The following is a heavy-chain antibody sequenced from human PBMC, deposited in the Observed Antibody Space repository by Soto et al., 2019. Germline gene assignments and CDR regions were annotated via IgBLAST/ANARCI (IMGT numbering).Heavy chain of an antibody. J-gene: IGHJ6*03. D-gene: IGHD5-12*01. CDR3: ARHGVATHYYYYYYYMDV. CDR1: GGSISSSSYY. CDR2: IYYSGST. Sequence: SETLSLTCTVSGGSISSSSYYWGWIRQPPGKGLEWIGSIYYSGSTYYNPSLKSRVTISVDTSKNQFSLKLSSVTAADTAVYYCARHGVATHYYYYYYYMDVWGKGTTVTVSS. V-gene: IGHV4-39*01.